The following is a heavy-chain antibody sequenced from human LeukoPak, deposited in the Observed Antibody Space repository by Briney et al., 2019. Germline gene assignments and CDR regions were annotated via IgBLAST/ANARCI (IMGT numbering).Heavy chain of an antibody. CDR3: ARENYGSGYDWFDA. CDR2: FDPEDGET. D-gene: IGHD3-10*01. V-gene: IGHV1-24*01. CDR1: GYTLTELS. Sequence: ASVKVSCKVSGYTLTELSMHWVRQAPGKGLEWMGGFDPEDGETIYAQKFQGRVTMTEDTSTDTAYMELSSLRSEDTAVYYCARENYGSGYDWFDAWGQGTLVSVSS. J-gene: IGHJ5*02.